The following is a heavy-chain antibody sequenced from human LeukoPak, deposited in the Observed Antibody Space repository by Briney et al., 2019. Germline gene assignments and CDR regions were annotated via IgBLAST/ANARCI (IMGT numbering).Heavy chain of an antibody. Sequence: PGGSLRLSCAASGFTFSSYSMNWVRQAPGKGLEWVSSISSSSSYIYYADSVKGRFTISRDNAKNSLYLQMNSLRAEDTSVYYCARAYSCSSTSCYAQFDYWSQGTLVTVSS. J-gene: IGHJ4*02. CDR2: ISSSSSYI. CDR3: ARAYSCSSTSCYAQFDY. V-gene: IGHV3-21*01. D-gene: IGHD2-2*01. CDR1: GFTFSSYS.